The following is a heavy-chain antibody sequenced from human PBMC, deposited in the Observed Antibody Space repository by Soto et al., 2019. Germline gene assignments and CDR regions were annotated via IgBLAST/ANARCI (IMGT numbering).Heavy chain of an antibody. CDR3: ARRHDILTGSDSFDL. CDR2: FYYDGNT. Sequence: QVQLQESGPGLVKPSQTLSLTCSLSGGSISSEGYYWTWIRQHPGRGLEWIGDFYYDGNTSYSPSLKSRLTISRDTSNNHFYLRLTSVTAADTGVYYCARRHDILTGSDSFDLWGRGTMVNVSS. CDR1: GGSISSEGYY. J-gene: IGHJ3*01. D-gene: IGHD3-9*01. V-gene: IGHV4-31*03.